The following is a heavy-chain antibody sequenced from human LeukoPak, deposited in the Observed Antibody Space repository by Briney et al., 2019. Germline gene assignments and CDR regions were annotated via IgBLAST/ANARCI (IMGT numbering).Heavy chain of an antibody. Sequence: GGSLRLSCAASGFIFSSYSMNWVRQAPGKGLEWVSYISSSSSTIYYADSVKGRFTISRDNAKNSLYLQMNSLRAEDTAVYYCARWGFSYYFDYWGQGTLVTVSS. CDR2: ISSSSSTI. D-gene: IGHD7-27*01. J-gene: IGHJ4*02. V-gene: IGHV3-48*01. CDR3: ARWGFSYYFDY. CDR1: GFIFSSYS.